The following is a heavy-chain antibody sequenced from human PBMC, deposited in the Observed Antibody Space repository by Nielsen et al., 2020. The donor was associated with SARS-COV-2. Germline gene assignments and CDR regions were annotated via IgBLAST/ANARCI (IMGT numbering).Heavy chain of an antibody. V-gene: IGHV1-8*02. CDR1: GGTFSSFA. D-gene: IGHD3-3*01. Sequence: ASVKVSCKASGGTFSSFAISWVRQAPGQGLEWMGWMNPNSGNTGYAQKFQGRVTMTRNTSISTAYMELSSLRSEDTAVYYCARGLREFWSGYYSDYWGQGTLVTVSS. CDR2: MNPNSGNT. CDR3: ARGLREFWSGYYSDY. J-gene: IGHJ4*02.